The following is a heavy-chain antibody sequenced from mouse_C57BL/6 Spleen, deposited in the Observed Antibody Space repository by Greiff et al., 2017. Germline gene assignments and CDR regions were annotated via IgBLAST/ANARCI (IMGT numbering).Heavy chain of an antibody. J-gene: IGHJ2*01. D-gene: IGHD1-1*01. CDR2: IYPGDGAT. Sequence: QVQLQQSGPELVKPGASVKISCKASGYAFSSSWMNWVKQRHGKGLEWIGRIYPGDGATNYNGKFKGKATLTADKSSSTAYMQLSSLTSEDSAVYFCARGKITTVAFDYWGQGTTLTVSS. V-gene: IGHV1-82*01. CDR3: ARGKITTVAFDY. CDR1: GYAFSSSW.